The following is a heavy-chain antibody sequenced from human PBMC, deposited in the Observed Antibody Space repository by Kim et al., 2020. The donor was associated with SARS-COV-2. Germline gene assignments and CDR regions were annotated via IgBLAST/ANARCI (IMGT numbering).Heavy chain of an antibody. CDR3: AKEDSNSSPDH. D-gene: IGHD6-6*01. CDR2: ISYDGSDK. V-gene: IGHV3-30*18. Sequence: GSLRLSCTASGFTFSTYGMHWVRQAPGKGLEWVAVISYDGSDKYYADSVKGRFTISRDNSKKTLSLQMNSLRAEDTAVYYCAKEDSNSSPDHWGQGTLVTVSS. J-gene: IGHJ5*02. CDR1: GFTFSTYG.